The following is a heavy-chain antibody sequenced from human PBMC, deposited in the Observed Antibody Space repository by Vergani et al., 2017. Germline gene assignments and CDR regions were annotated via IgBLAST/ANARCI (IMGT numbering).Heavy chain of an antibody. CDR3: ARLGXCSSTSCPGDAFDI. D-gene: IGHD2-2*01. CDR2: IYYSGST. Sequence: QVQLQESGPGLVKPSETLYLTCTVSGGSISSYYWSWIRQPPGKGLEWIGYIYYSGSTNYNPSLKSRVTISVDTSKNQFSLKLSSVTAADTAVYYCARLGXCSSTSCPGDAFDIWGQGTMVTVSS. V-gene: IGHV4-59*01. CDR1: GGSISSYY. J-gene: IGHJ3*02.